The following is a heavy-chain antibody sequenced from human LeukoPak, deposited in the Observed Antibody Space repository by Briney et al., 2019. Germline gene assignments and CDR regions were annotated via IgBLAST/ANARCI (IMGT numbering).Heavy chain of an antibody. Sequence: GGSLRLSCAASGFTFSSYAMSWVRQAPGKGLEWVSAISGTGGSTYCADSVKGRFTISRDNSKNTLYLQMNSLRAEDTAVYYCAKGDTTWELPHDYWGQGTLVTVSS. D-gene: IGHD1-26*01. CDR2: ISGTGGST. V-gene: IGHV3-23*01. CDR1: GFTFSSYA. J-gene: IGHJ4*02. CDR3: AKGDTTWELPHDY.